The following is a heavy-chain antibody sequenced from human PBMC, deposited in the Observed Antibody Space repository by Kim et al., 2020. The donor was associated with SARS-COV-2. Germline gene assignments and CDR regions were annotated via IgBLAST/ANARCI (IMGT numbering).Heavy chain of an antibody. Sequence: SETLSLTCAVYGGSFSGYYWSWIRQPPGKGLEWIGEINHSGSTNYNPSLKSRVTISVDTSKNQFSLKLTSVTAADTAVYYCASAYQLLFGAWFDPWGQGTLVTVSS. CDR1: GGSFSGYY. V-gene: IGHV4-34*01. CDR2: INHSGST. D-gene: IGHD2-2*01. CDR3: ASAYQLLFGAWFDP. J-gene: IGHJ5*02.